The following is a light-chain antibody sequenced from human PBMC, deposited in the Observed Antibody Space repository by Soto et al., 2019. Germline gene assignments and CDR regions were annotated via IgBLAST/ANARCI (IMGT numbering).Light chain of an antibody. Sequence: EIVLTQSPGTLSLFPGERATLSCRASQSLITRYLAWYQQKPGQAPRLLIYGVASRATGIPDRFSCSGSGTDLPTTISRLEHVVFAVYSCQHYGTSPTFGQGTRLEIK. V-gene: IGKV3-20*01. CDR1: QSLITRY. J-gene: IGKJ5*01. CDR2: GVA. CDR3: QHYGTSPT.